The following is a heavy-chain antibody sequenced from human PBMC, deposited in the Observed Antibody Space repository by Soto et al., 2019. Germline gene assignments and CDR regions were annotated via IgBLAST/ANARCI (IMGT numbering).Heavy chain of an antibody. J-gene: IGHJ6*01. V-gene: IGHV4-4*02. CDR2: IYHSGST. CDR3: ASVRGGYYYAMDV. Sequence: SGTLALNCSVSCVSISRSNRGSWVRQPPGKVLEWIGEIYHSGSTNYNPSLKSRVTISVDKSKNQFSLKLSSVTAADTAVDYCASVRGGYYYAMDVWGQGTTVT. D-gene: IGHD3-10*02. CDR1: CVSISRSNR.